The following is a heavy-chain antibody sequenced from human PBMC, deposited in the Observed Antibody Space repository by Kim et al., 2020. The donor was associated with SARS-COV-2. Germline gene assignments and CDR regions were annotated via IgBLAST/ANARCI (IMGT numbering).Heavy chain of an antibody. J-gene: IGHJ6*04. CDR2: ISAYNGNT. Sequence: ASVKVSCKASGYTFTSYGISWVRQAPGQGLEWMGWISAYNGNTNYAQKLQGRVTMTTDTSTSTAYMELRSLRSDDTAVYYCARVLHCSSTSCYLFVGGYYYYYYGMDVWGEGTTVTVSS. V-gene: IGHV1-18*01. CDR3: ARVLHCSSTSCYLFVGGYYYYYYGMDV. D-gene: IGHD2-2*01. CDR1: GYTFTSYG.